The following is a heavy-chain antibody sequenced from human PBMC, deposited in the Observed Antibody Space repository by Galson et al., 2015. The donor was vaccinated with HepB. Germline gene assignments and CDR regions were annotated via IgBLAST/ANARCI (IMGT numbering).Heavy chain of an antibody. D-gene: IGHD6-13*01. J-gene: IGHJ6*02. CDR2: IKQDGSGK. Sequence: SLRLSCAASEFTFTTYLMTWVRQAPGKGLEWVANIKQDGSGKNYVDSVKGRFTISRDNAKNSLYLQMNSLRAEDTAVYYCARVLAASYYYGMDVWGQGTTVTGSS. V-gene: IGHV3-7*01. CDR3: ARVLAASYYYGMDV. CDR1: EFTFTTYL.